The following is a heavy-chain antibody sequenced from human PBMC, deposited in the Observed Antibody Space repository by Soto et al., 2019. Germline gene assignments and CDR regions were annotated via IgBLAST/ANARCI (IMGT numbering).Heavy chain of an antibody. CDR1: GYTFTSYG. CDR2: ISAYNGNT. D-gene: IGHD4-4*01. Sequence: ASVKVSCKASGYTFTSYGISWVRQAPGQGLEWMGWISAYNGNTNYAQKLQGRVTMTTDTSTSTAYMELRSLRSDDTAVYYCARDYDPTGVTTLNPPKRPTSDSPKVWFDPWGQGTLVTVSS. J-gene: IGHJ5*02. V-gene: IGHV1-18*01. CDR3: ARDYDPTGVTTLNPPKRPTSDSPKVWFDP.